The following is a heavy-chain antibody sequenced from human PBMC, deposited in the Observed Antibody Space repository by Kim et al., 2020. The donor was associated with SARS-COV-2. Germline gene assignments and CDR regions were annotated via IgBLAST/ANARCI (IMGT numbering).Heavy chain of an antibody. Sequence: PSLKNRVTISVDTSRNQLSLRLTSVTAADAAVYYCARGGQSALSDARFDYWGQGTRVTVSS. CDR3: ARGGQSALSDARFDY. J-gene: IGHJ4*02. V-gene: IGHV4-59*09.